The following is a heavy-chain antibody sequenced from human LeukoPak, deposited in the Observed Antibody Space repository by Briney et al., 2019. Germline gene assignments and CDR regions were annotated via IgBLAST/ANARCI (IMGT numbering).Heavy chain of an antibody. V-gene: IGHV3-30*02. D-gene: IGHD3-10*01. J-gene: IGHJ1*01. CDR3: ATPSPSGSWYFQH. Sequence: GGSLRLSCAASGFTFVTYGIHWVRQAPGKGLEWVAFIQNDGSNKYYADSVKGRFTVSRDNSKNTVYLQVSSLRAADTAVYYCATPSPSGSWYFQHWGQGTLVTVSS. CDR1: GFTFVTYG. CDR2: IQNDGSNK.